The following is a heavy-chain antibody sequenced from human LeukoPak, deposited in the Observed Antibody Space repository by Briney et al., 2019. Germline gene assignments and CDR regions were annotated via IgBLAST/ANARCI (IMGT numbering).Heavy chain of an antibody. D-gene: IGHD4-23*01. J-gene: IGHJ5*02. CDR3: AREVSLGGKTEFDP. CDR2: IYHSGST. Sequence: SETLSLTCAVSGGSISSSNWWSWVRQPPGKGLEWIGEIYHSGSTNYNPSLKSRVTISVDTSKNQFSLKLSSVTAADTAVYYCAREVSLGGKTEFDPWGQGTLVTVSS. CDR1: GGSISSSNW. V-gene: IGHV4-4*02.